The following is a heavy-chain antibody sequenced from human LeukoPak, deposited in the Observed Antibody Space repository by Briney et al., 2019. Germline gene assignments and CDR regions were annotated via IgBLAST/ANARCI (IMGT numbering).Heavy chain of an antibody. CDR1: GYTFTSYG. CDR3: ARDRRNHGSGSYLSFDP. Sequence: ASVKVSCKASGYTFTSYGISWVRQAPGQGLEWMGWISAYNGNTNYAQKLQGRVTMTTDTSTSTAYMELRSLRSDDTAVYYCARDRRNHGSGSYLSFDPWGQGTLVTVSS. J-gene: IGHJ5*02. CDR2: ISAYNGNT. D-gene: IGHD3-10*01. V-gene: IGHV1-18*01.